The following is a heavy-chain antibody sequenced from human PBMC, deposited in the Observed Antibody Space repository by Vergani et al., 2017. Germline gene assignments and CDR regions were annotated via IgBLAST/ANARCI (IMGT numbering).Heavy chain of an antibody. CDR3: AKQGLGLRYFYWSTMIDY. J-gene: IGHJ4*02. CDR2: ISGSGGST. Sequence: EVQLLESGGGLVQPGGSLRLSCAASGFTFSSYAMSWVRQAPGKGLEWVSAISGSGGSTYYADSVKGRFTISRDNSKNTLYLQMNSLRAEDTAVYYCAKQGLGLRYFYWSTMIDYWGQGTLVTVSS. D-gene: IGHD3-9*01. V-gene: IGHV3-23*01. CDR1: GFTFSSYA.